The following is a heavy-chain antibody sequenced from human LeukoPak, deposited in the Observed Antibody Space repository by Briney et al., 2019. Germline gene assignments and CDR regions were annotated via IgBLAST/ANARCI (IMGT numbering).Heavy chain of an antibody. CDR3: ARGLGQLVRGNWFDP. V-gene: IGHV4-39*07. CDR2: ISYSGNT. D-gene: IGHD6-6*01. CDR1: GGSISRGTYY. Sequence: SETLSLTCTVSGGSISRGTYYWGWIRQPPGKGLQWIGSISYSGNTYSNPSLASRVTMSVDTSKNQFSLKLSSVTAADTAVYYCARGLGQLVRGNWFDPWGQGTLVTVSS. J-gene: IGHJ5*02.